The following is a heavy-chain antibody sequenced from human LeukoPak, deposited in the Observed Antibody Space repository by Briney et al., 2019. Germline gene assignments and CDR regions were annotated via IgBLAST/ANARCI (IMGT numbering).Heavy chain of an antibody. Sequence: ASVKVSCKASGGTFSSYAISWVRQAPGQGLEWMGRIIPILGIANYAQKFQSRVTITADKSTSTAYMELSSLRSEDTAVYYCARAGAVAGTYDAFDIWGQGTMVTVSS. CDR2: IIPILGIA. CDR3: ARAGAVAGTYDAFDI. D-gene: IGHD6-19*01. CDR1: GGTFSSYA. J-gene: IGHJ3*02. V-gene: IGHV1-69*04.